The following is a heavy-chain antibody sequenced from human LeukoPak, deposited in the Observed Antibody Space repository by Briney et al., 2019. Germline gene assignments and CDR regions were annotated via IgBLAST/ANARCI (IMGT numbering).Heavy chain of an antibody. CDR2: ISNSGRSI. J-gene: IGHJ1*01. Sequence: GSLILSCAASGFTFSSYAMSCVRQAPGRGLEWVSSISNSGRSIYYADSVKGRFTISRDSSKNTLSLQMNSLRVEDTAVYYCAKTTAVATPPLYFQNWGQGTLVTVSS. CDR1: GFTFSSYA. V-gene: IGHV3-23*01. CDR3: AKTTAVATPPLYFQN. D-gene: IGHD4-23*01.